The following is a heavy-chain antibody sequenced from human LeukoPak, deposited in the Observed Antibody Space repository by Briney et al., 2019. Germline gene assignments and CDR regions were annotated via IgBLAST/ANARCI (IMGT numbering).Heavy chain of an antibody. D-gene: IGHD3-16*02. J-gene: IGHJ4*02. CDR1: GFTFSSYS. V-gene: IGHV3-48*01. Sequence: AGGSLRLSCAASGFTFSSYSMNWVRQAPGKGLEWVSYISSSSSTIYYADSVKGRFTISRDNAKNSLYLQMNSLRAEDTAVYYCARDLSKTAVDYWGQGTLVTVSS. CDR3: ARDLSKTAVDY. CDR2: ISSSSSTI.